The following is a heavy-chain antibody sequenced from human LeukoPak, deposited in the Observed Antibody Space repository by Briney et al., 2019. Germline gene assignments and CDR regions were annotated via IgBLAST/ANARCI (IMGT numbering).Heavy chain of an antibody. Sequence: ASVKVSCKASGYTFTGYYMHWVRQAPGQGLEWMGRINPNSGGINYAQKFQGRVTMTRDTSISTAYMELSRLRSDDTAVYYCARGGFGRDYYFDYWGQGTLVTVSS. V-gene: IGHV1-2*06. D-gene: IGHD3-16*01. CDR3: ARGGFGRDYYFDY. CDR1: GYTFTGYY. J-gene: IGHJ4*02. CDR2: INPNSGGI.